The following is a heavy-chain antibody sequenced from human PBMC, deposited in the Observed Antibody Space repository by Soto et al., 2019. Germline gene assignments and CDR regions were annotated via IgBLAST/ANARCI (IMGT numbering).Heavy chain of an antibody. J-gene: IGHJ4*02. CDR3: ARKDVAFDY. CDR2: IYGSGGST. Sequence: GGSLRLSCAASGFTFKNYAMTWVRQAPGKGLEWVSLIYGSGGSTDYADSVKGRFTISRGNSKNMLYVQMNSLRDEDTAVYYCARKDVAFDYWGQGIPVTVSS. D-gene: IGHD5-12*01. V-gene: IGHV3-23*01. CDR1: GFTFKNYA.